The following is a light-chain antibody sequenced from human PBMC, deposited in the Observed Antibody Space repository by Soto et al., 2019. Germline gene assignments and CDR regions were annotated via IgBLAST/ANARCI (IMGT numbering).Light chain of an antibody. J-gene: IGKJ1*01. CDR2: GAS. CDR3: QQYNNWPPWT. CDR1: QSVSSN. Sequence: EKVMTQSPATLSVSPGERATLSCRASQSVSSNLAWYQQKPGQAPRLLIYGASTRATGIPARFSGSGSGTEFTLTISSRQSEDFAVYYCQQYNNWPPWTSGQGTKVEIK. V-gene: IGKV3-15*01.